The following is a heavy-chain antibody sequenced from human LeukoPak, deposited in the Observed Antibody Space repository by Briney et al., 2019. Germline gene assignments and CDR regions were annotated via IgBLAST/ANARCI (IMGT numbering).Heavy chain of an antibody. Sequence: SQTLSLTCIVSGGSISSGGYYWNWIRQHPGKGLEWIGNIYYSGSTYYNPSLKSRVTISVDTSKNQFSLKVSSVTAADTAVYYCARVIRWEQRYYYGMDVWGQGTTVTVSS. CDR2: IYYSGST. CDR3: ARVIRWEQRYYYGMDV. J-gene: IGHJ6*02. CDR1: GGSISSGGYY. D-gene: IGHD1-26*01. V-gene: IGHV4-31*03.